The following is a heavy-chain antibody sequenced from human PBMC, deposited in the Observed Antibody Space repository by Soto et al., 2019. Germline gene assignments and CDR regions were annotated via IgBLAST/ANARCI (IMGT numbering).Heavy chain of an antibody. V-gene: IGHV1-24*01. D-gene: IGHD4-17*01. Sequence: ASVKVSCKVSGYTLTELSMHWVRQAPGKGLEWMGGFDPDDGETIYAQKFQGRVTMTRDTSTATAYMELSSLRSEDTAVYYCARDLTTVTHPFDYWGQGTLVTVSS. CDR3: ARDLTTVTHPFDY. J-gene: IGHJ4*02. CDR1: GYTLTELS. CDR2: FDPDDGET.